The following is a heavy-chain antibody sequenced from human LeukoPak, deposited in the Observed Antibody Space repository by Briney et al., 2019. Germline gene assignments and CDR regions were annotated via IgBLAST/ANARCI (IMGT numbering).Heavy chain of an antibody. CDR2: ISSSSSYI. V-gene: IGHV3-21*01. CDR3: ARDHYDFWSGYPFDY. J-gene: IGHJ4*02. CDR1: GFTFSSYS. D-gene: IGHD3-3*01. Sequence: GGSLRLSCAASGFTFSSYSVNWVRQAPGKGLEWVSSISSSSSYIYYADSVKGRFTISRDNAKNSLYLQMNSLRAEDTAVYYCARDHYDFWSGYPFDYWGQGTLVTVSS.